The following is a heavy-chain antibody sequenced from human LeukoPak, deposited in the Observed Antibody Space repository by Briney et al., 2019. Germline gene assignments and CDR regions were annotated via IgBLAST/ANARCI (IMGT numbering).Heavy chain of an antibody. CDR3: ATPPTVTRNY. J-gene: IGHJ4*02. V-gene: IGHV3-23*01. CDR1: GFTFSSYA. D-gene: IGHD4-17*01. CDR2: ISGSGGRT. Sequence: PGGSLRLSCAASGFTFSSYAMSWVRQAPGKGLEWVSSISGSGGRTHYADSVRGRFTISRDNSKNTLYLQMDSLRAEDTAVYYCATPPTVTRNYWGQGTQVTVSS.